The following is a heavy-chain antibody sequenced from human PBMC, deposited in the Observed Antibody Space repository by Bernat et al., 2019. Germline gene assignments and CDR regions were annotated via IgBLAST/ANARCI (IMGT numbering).Heavy chain of an antibody. D-gene: IGHD3-3*01. J-gene: IGHJ4*02. CDR1: GFTVSSNY. V-gene: IGHV3-53*01. Sequence: EVQLVESGGGLIQPGGSLRLSCAASGFTVSSNYMSWVRQAPGKGLEWVSVIYSGGSTYYADSVKGRFTISRDNSKNTLYLQMNSLRAEDTAVYYCARDAAPYYDFWSGSDYWGQGTLVTVSS. CDR3: ARDAAPYYDFWSGSDY. CDR2: IYSGGST.